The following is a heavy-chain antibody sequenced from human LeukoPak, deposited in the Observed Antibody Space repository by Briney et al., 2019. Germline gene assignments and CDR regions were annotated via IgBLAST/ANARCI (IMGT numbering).Heavy chain of an antibody. V-gene: IGHV4-59*01. CDR3: ARDGGNMWFGEALSYYYGMDV. J-gene: IGHJ6*04. D-gene: IGHD3-10*01. CDR2: IYYSGST. CDR1: GGSIRSYY. Sequence: SETLSLTCTVSGGSIRSYYWSWIRQPPGKGLEWIGYIYYSGSTNYNPSLKSRVTISVDTSKNQFSLKLSSVTAADTAVYYCARDGGNMWFGEALSYYYGMDVWGKGTTVTVSS.